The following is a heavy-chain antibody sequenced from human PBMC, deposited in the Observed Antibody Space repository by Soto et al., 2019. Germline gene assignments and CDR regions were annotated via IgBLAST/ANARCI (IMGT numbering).Heavy chain of an antibody. CDR2: ISYDGSNK. J-gene: IGHJ6*02. D-gene: IGHD6-19*01. Sequence: PGGSLRLSCAASGFTFSSYGMHWVRQAPGKGLEWVAVISYDGSNKYYADSVKGRFTISRDNSKNTLYLQMNSLRAEDTAVYYCAKGGSSGWHLTVGDYYYYGMDVWGQGTTVTVSS. V-gene: IGHV3-30*18. CDR1: GFTFSSYG. CDR3: AKGGSSGWHLTVGDYYYYGMDV.